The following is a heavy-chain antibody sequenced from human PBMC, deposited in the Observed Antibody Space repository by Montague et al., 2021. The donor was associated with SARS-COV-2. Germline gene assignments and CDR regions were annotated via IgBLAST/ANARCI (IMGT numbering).Heavy chain of an antibody. CDR1: GDGVSSNSAA. CDR2: TYYRSKWYN. J-gene: IGHJ6*02. Sequence: CAISGDGVSSNSAAWNWIRQSPSRGLEWLGRTYYRSKWYNEYAVSVNSRTTINPDTSKNQFSLQVNSVTPEDTAVYYCARGADRYYFYGMDVWGQGTTVTVSS. D-gene: IGHD6-19*01. V-gene: IGHV6-1*01. CDR3: ARGADRYYFYGMDV.